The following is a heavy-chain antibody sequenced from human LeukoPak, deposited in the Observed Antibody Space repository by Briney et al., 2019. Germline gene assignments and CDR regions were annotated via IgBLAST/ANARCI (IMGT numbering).Heavy chain of an antibody. CDR1: GGSISSSSDY. J-gene: IGHJ6*03. CDR2: IYYSGST. V-gene: IGHV4-39*01. CDR3: ERRRSQRDGYIYYYFMDV. Sequence: KPSETLSLTCTVSGGSISSSSDYWGWIRQPPGKGLEWVGSIYYSGSTDYNPSLKSRVTISVDTSKNQFSLKLTSVTAADTAVYYCERRRSQRDGYIYYYFMDVWRKGTTVTVSS. D-gene: IGHD5-24*01.